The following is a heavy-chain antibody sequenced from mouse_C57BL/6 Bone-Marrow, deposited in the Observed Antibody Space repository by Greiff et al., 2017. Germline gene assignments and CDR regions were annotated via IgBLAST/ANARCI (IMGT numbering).Heavy chain of an antibody. V-gene: IGHV1-55*01. CDR1: GYTFTSYW. D-gene: IGHD2-5*01. CDR3: ARSYYSNYWYIDV. CDR2: IYPGSGST. J-gene: IGHJ1*03. Sequence: VQLQQSGAELVKPGASVKLSCTASGYTFTSYWITWVQQRPGQGLEWIGDIYPGSGSTNYNEKFKSKATLTVDTSSSTTYMQLSSLTSEDSAVYYCARSYYSNYWYIDVWGRGTAITVTA.